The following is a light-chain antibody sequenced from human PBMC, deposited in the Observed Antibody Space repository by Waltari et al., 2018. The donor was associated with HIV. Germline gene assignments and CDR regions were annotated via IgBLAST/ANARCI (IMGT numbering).Light chain of an antibody. J-gene: IGLJ2*01. V-gene: IGLV2-23*01. CDR3: SSYTSFSTVL. CDR1: SSDVGPYSL. Sequence: QSALPQPASVSGSPGQPITIACTGSSSDVGPYSLVSWYQHHPGKAPKLMIYEGNKRPSGVSNRFSGSKSGNTASLTIAGLQAEDEADYYCSSYTSFSTVLFGGGTKLTVL. CDR2: EGN.